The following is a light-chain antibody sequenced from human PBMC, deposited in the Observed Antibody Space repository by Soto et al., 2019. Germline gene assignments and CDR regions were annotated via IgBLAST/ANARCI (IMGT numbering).Light chain of an antibody. V-gene: IGKV1-5*03. CDR3: QQYNSSPFT. J-gene: IGKJ3*01. CDR1: QSISSW. Sequence: DIQMTQSPSTLSASVGDRVTITCRASQSISSWLAWYQQKPGKAPKLLIYKASSLESGVPSRFSGSGSGTEFTLTISGLQPDDFATYYCQQYNSSPFTFGPGTKVDIK. CDR2: KAS.